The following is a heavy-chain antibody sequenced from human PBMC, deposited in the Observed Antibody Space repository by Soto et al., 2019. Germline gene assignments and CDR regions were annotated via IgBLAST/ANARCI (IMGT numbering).Heavy chain of an antibody. Sequence: SETLSLTCTVSGGSISSYYWSWIRQPPGKGLEWIGYIYYSGSTNYNPSLKSRVTISVGTSKNQFSLKLSSVTAADTAVYYCASSTVTPEYFQHWGQGTLVTVSS. J-gene: IGHJ1*01. CDR1: GGSISSYY. D-gene: IGHD4-17*01. CDR3: ASSTVTPEYFQH. CDR2: IYYSGST. V-gene: IGHV4-59*08.